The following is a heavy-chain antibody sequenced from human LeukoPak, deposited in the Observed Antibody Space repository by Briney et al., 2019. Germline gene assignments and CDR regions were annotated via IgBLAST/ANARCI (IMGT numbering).Heavy chain of an antibody. Sequence: ASVKVSCKASGYTFTSYDINWVRQATGQGLEWMGWMNPNSGNTGYAQKLQGRVTMTTDTSTSTAYMELRSLRSDDTAVYYCARVFRGNPFRGAFDIWGQGTMVTVSS. V-gene: IGHV1-8*01. CDR2: MNPNSGNT. CDR3: ARVFRGNPFRGAFDI. CDR1: GYTFTSYD. J-gene: IGHJ3*02. D-gene: IGHD1-14*01.